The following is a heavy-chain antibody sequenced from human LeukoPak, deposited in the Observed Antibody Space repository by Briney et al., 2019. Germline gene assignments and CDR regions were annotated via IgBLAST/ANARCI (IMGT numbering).Heavy chain of an antibody. CDR1: GGSFSGYY. Sequence: SETLSLTCAVYGGSFSGYYWSWIRQPPGKGLEWIGEINHSGSTNYNPSLESRVTISVDTPKNKLSLKLSSVTAADTAVYYCARDAQYTIFGVVTYWGQGTLVTVSS. V-gene: IGHV4-34*01. CDR3: ARDAQYTIFGVVTY. D-gene: IGHD3-3*01. CDR2: INHSGST. J-gene: IGHJ4*02.